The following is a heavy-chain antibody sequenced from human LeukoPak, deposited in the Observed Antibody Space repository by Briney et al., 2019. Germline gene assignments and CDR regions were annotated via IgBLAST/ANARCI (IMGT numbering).Heavy chain of an antibody. V-gene: IGHV4-59*08. Sequence: SETLSLTCTVSGGSISTYYWNWIRQPPGKRLEWFGYIYYSGSTNYNPSLKSRVTISVDTSKNQFSLKLSSVTAADTAVYYCARRSSGWYYFDYWGQGTLVTVSS. CDR2: IYYSGST. J-gene: IGHJ4*02. CDR1: GGSISTYY. D-gene: IGHD6-19*01. CDR3: ARRSSGWYYFDY.